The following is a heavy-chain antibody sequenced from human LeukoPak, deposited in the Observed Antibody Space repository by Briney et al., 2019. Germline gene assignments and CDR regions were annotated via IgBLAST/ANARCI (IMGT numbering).Heavy chain of an antibody. D-gene: IGHD3-3*01. CDR2: IYYSGST. Sequence: PSETLSLTCTVSGGSISSSSYYWGWIRQPPGKGLEWIGSIYYSGSTYYNPSLKSRVTISVDTSKNQFSLKLSSVTAADTAVYYCARQTDYDFWSGSTLNWFDPWGQGTLVTVSS. J-gene: IGHJ5*02. CDR1: GGSISSSSYY. CDR3: ARQTDYDFWSGSTLNWFDP. V-gene: IGHV4-39*01.